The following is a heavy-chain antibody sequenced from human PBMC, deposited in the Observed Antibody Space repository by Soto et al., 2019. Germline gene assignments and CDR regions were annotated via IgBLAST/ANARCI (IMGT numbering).Heavy chain of an antibody. D-gene: IGHD3-22*01. CDR2: IIPIFGTA. Sequence: GASVKVSCKASGGTFSSYAISWVRQAPGQGLEWMGGIIPIFGTANYAQKFQGRVTITADESTSTAYMELSSLRSEDTAVYYCARTNYYDSSGSFDYWGQGTLVTVSS. J-gene: IGHJ4*02. CDR1: GGTFSSYA. V-gene: IGHV1-69*13. CDR3: ARTNYYDSSGSFDY.